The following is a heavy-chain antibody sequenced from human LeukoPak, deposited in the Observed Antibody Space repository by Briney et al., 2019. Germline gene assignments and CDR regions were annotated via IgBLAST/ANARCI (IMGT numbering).Heavy chain of an antibody. V-gene: IGHV3-64*01. CDR2: ISSNGGST. D-gene: IGHD3-22*01. Sequence: GGSLRLSRAASGFTFSSYAMPWVRQAPGKGLEYVSAISSNGGSTYYANSVKGRFTISRDNSKNTLYLQMGSLRAEDMAVYYCARGRFDYYDSSGYYWPSYYFDYWGQGTLVTVSS. J-gene: IGHJ4*02. CDR1: GFTFSSYA. CDR3: ARGRFDYYDSSGYYWPSYYFDY.